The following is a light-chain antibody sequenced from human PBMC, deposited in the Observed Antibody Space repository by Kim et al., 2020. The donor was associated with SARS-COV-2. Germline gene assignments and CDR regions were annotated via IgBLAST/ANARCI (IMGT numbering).Light chain of an antibody. V-gene: IGKV3-15*01. CDR2: GAS. CDR3: QQANNWPLT. Sequence: VSPGESATLSCRASQSVSSNLAWYQQKPGQAPRLLIYGASTRATGIPARFSGSGSGTEFTLTISSLQSEDFAVYYCQQANNWPLTFGGGTKVDIK. J-gene: IGKJ4*01. CDR1: QSVSSN.